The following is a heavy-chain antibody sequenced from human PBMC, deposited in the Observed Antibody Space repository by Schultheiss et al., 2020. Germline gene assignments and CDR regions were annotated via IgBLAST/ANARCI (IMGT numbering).Heavy chain of an antibody. J-gene: IGHJ4*02. CDR2: IRSKAYGGTT. D-gene: IGHD3-10*01. V-gene: IGHV3-49*03. CDR3: TTRPDVLLWFGELLDGDY. Sequence: GGSLRLSCTASGFTFGDYAMSWFRQAPGKGLEWVGFIRSKAYGGTTEYAASVKGRFTISRDDSKSIAYLQMNSLKTEDTAVYYCTTRPDVLLWFGELLDGDYWGQGTLVTVSS. CDR1: GFTFGDYA.